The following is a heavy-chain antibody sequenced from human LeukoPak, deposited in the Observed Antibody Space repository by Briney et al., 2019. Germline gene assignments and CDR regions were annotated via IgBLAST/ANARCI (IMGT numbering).Heavy chain of an antibody. CDR2: INPVSGGT. CDR1: GYTFNDFY. Sequence: ASVKVSCKASGYTFNDFYIHWVRQAPRQGLEWVGWINPVSGGTNYAPKFQDRVTMTRDTSTFTSYMEVTGLTSDDTAVYYCARDGAEMGATFDIWGQGTLVTVSS. V-gene: IGHV1-2*02. CDR3: ARDGAEMGATFDI. J-gene: IGHJ4*02. D-gene: IGHD5-24*01.